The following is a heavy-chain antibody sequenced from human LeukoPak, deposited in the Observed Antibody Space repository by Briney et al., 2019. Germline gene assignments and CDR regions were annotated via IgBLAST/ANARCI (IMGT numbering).Heavy chain of an antibody. V-gene: IGHV1-2*02. CDR3: ARDHGAGYLVY. J-gene: IGHJ4*02. Sequence: ASVKVSCKASGYTFTGYYMHWVRQAPGQGLEWMGWINPKSGGTNYAQKFQGRVTMTRDTSISTAYMELSRLRSDDTAVYYCARDHGAGYLVYWGQGTLVTVSS. D-gene: IGHD3-9*01. CDR2: INPKSGGT. CDR1: GYTFTGYY.